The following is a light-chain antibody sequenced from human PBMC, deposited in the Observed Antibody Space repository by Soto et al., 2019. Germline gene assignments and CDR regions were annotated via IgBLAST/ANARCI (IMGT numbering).Light chain of an antibody. CDR2: DVS. J-gene: IGLJ2*01. V-gene: IGLV2-14*01. CDR3: SSYTSSSTLGGV. CDR1: SSDVGGYNY. Sequence: QSALTQPASVSGSPGQSITISCTGTSSDVGGYNYVSWYQQHPGKAPKLMIYDVSNRPSGVSNHFSGSKSGNTASLTISGLQAEDEADYYCSSYTSSSTLGGVFGGGTKLTVL.